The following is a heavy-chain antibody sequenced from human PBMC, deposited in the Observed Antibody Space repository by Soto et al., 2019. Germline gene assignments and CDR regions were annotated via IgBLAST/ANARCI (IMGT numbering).Heavy chain of an antibody. Sequence: PGGSLRLSCVVSEFTFSSSWMHWVRQGPGKGLVWVSRINSDGSYTNYADSVKGRFTTSRDNAKSILYLQMNSLRAEDTALYYCVTGSAAYWGQATLVTVPS. D-gene: IGHD2-15*01. J-gene: IGHJ4*02. V-gene: IGHV3-74*01. CDR1: EFTFSSSW. CDR3: VTGSAAY. CDR2: INSDGSYT.